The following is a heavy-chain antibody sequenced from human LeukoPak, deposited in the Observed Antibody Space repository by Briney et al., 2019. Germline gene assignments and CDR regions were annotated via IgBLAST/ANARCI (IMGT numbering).Heavy chain of an antibody. V-gene: IGHV1-18*01. D-gene: IGHD1-26*01. CDR1: GNTFTSVG. CDR2: ISAYNGNT. Sequence: GALQKNSWEAAGNTFTSVGVSWARQAAGQRLEWMGWISAYNGNTNYAQKLQGRVTMTTDTSTSTAYMELESLRSDDTAVYYCARDQVVGATAGTFDVWGQGTLVTVSS. J-gene: IGHJ4*02. CDR3: ARDQVVGATAGTFDV.